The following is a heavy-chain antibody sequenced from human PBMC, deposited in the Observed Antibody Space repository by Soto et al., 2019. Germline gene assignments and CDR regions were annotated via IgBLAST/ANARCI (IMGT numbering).Heavy chain of an antibody. CDR2: FFYSGST. D-gene: IGHD3-22*01. V-gene: IGHV4-31*03. CDR1: WCSISSCGYY. CDR3: ARGARYYYDSSGYYYFDY. Sequence: PSETLSLTCTFPWCSISSCGYYWSLIRQHPGKGLEWIGFFFYSGSTYYNPSLKSRVTISVDTSKNQFSLKLSSVTAADTAVYYCARGARYYYDSSGYYYFDYWGQGTLVTVSS. J-gene: IGHJ4*02.